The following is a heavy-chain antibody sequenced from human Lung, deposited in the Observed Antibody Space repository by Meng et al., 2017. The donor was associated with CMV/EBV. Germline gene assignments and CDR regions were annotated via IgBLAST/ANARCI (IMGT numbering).Heavy chain of an antibody. CDR2: IKSKTDSGTA. V-gene: IGHV3-15*01. CDR1: GFTFSRAW. CDR3: TTVSGSSFDY. Sequence: SFAASGFTFSRAWLSWVRQAPGKGLEWVGRIKSKTDSGTADYAAPVKGRFTISRDDSKNTLYLQMNSLKTEATAVYCCTTVSGSSFDYWGQGTLVTVSS. D-gene: IGHD1-26*01. J-gene: IGHJ4*02.